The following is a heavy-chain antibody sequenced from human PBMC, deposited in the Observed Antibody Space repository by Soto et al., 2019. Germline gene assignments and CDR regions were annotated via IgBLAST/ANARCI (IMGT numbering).Heavy chain of an antibody. J-gene: IGHJ6*02. CDR2: ISPNSGRT. CDR3: AWRLGAAGDYFYGLDV. V-gene: IGHV1-2*04. Sequence: QEQLVQSGAEVKKPGASVKVSCKASGYTFTEYYIHWVRQVPGRGLEWMGWISPNSGRTKSAQKFQGWVTMTEDTSIATVYMELNGLKSDDTAIYFCAWRLGAAGDYFYGLDVWGQGTAVIVSS. CDR1: GYTFTEYY. D-gene: IGHD6-25*01.